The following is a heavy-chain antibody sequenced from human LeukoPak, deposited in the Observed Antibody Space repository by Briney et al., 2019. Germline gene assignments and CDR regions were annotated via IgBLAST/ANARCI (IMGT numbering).Heavy chain of an antibody. Sequence: GGSLRLSCAAPGFTFSSYGLSWVRQAPGKGLEWVAAIRASVSGTYYADSVQGRFIISRDNSKNTLYLQMDRLRADDTAVYYCAKDLNNNGRGFDYWGQGTLVTVSS. CDR3: AKDLNNNGRGFDY. D-gene: IGHD1-14*01. V-gene: IGHV3-23*01. CDR2: IRASVSGT. J-gene: IGHJ4*02. CDR1: GFTFSSYG.